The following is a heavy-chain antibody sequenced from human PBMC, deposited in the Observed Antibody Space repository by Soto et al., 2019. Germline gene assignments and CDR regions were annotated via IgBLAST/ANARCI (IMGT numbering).Heavy chain of an antibody. D-gene: IGHD3-16*01. Sequence: QVQLQESGPGLVKPSDTLPLTCAVSGYSISGVNWWGWIRQPPGKGLEWIGDIYYSGSTHYNPSLKSRVAMSVDTSRNQFSLKLSSVTAVDTAVYYCVSGGAAFDIWGQGTMVTVSS. CDR1: GYSISGVNW. CDR2: IYYSGST. J-gene: IGHJ3*02. V-gene: IGHV4-28*01. CDR3: VSGGAAFDI.